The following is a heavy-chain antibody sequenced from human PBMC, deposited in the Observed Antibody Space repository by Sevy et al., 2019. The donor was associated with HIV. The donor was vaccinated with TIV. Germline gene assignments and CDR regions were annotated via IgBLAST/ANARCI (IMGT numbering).Heavy chain of an antibody. CDR1: GFTFSSYS. D-gene: IGHD2-2*01. V-gene: IGHV3-48*02. Sequence: GGSLRLSCAASGFTFSSYSMNWVRQAPGKGLEWISYISSSSSTIYYADSVKGRFTISRDNAKNSLYLQMNSLRDEDTAVYYCARSRCSSTSCYAYYYYGMDVWGQGTTVTVSS. CDR3: ARSRCSSTSCYAYYYYGMDV. CDR2: ISSSSSTI. J-gene: IGHJ6*02.